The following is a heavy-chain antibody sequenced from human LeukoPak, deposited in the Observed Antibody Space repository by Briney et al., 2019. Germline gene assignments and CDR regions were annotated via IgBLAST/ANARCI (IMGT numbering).Heavy chain of an antibody. D-gene: IGHD3-22*01. Sequence: GGSLRLSCAASGFSFSTYGMSWVRQAPGKGLEWVSSVSGSGGSSYYGDSMKGRFTISRDNSKNTLYLQMNSLRVEDTAEYYCAKGHHYDSSDYGRYYYYGMDVWGQGTTVTVSS. CDR2: VSGSGGSS. CDR3: AKGHHYDSSDYGRYYYYGMDV. J-gene: IGHJ6*02. CDR1: GFSFSTYG. V-gene: IGHV3-23*01.